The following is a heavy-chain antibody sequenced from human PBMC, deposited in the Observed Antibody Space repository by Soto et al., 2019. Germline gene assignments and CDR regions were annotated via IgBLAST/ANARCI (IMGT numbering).Heavy chain of an antibody. J-gene: IGHJ6*02. V-gene: IGHV3-53*01. CDR2: IYSGGST. Sequence: PGGSLRLSCAASGFTVSSNYMSWVRQAPGKGLEWVSVIYSGGSTYYADSVKGRFTISRDNSKNTLYLQMNSLRAEDTAVYYCARLFSYYDFWSGYYPYYYYYGMDVWGQGTTVT. D-gene: IGHD3-3*01. CDR3: ARLFSYYDFWSGYYPYYYYYGMDV. CDR1: GFTVSSNY.